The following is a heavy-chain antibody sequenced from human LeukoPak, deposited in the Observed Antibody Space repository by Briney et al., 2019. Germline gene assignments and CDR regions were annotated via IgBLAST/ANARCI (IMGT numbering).Heavy chain of an antibody. CDR2: IYHSETT. Sequence: KTSETLSLTCAVSGYSISSGYYWGWIRQPPGKGLEWIGSIYHSETTYYNPSLKSRVTVSVDTAKNQFSLNLSSVTAADTAVYYCARHGGYSGHDLFDFWGQGTLVTVSS. V-gene: IGHV4-38-2*01. CDR3: ARHGGYSGHDLFDF. J-gene: IGHJ4*02. CDR1: GYSISSGYY. D-gene: IGHD5-12*01.